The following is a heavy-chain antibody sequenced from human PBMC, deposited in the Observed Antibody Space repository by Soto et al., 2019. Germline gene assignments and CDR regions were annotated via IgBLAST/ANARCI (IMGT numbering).Heavy chain of an antibody. CDR2: IIPIFGTA. V-gene: IGHV1-69*13. CDR3: ERGGRYYDRHFDY. D-gene: IGHD3-3*01. CDR1: GGTFSSYA. Sequence: PVNVCCEASGGTFSSYALSWVRHAPGQGLEWMGGIIPIFGTANYAKKFQGRVTITADDSTSTAYMELSSLRYEDTAVYYCERGGRYYDRHFDYWRQGTLVTVSS. J-gene: IGHJ4*02.